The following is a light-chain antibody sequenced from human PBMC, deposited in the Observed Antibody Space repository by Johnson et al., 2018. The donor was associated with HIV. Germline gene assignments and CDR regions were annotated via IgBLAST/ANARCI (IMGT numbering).Light chain of an antibody. CDR2: DNN. CDR3: GTWDSSLSARV. V-gene: IGLV1-51*01. Sequence: QSVLTQPPSVSAAPGQKVTISCSGSSSNIANNYVSWYQQLPGTAPKLLIYDNNKRPSGIPDRFSGSKSGTSATLGITGLQTGDEADYYCGTWDSSLSARVFGTGTKVTVL. J-gene: IGLJ1*01. CDR1: SSNIANNY.